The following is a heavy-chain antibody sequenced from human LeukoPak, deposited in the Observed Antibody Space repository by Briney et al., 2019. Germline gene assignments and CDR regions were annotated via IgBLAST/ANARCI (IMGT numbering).Heavy chain of an antibody. CDR2: LYYSGSA. V-gene: IGHV4-39*01. J-gene: IGHJ4*02. CDR3: ASVLETDYDFWINY. D-gene: IGHD3-3*01. Sequence: SETLSLTCTVSGGSISSPNSYWGWIRQPPGKGLEWIASLYYSGSAYHSPSLKSRVTISVDRSKNQFSLKLYSVTAADSAVYYCASVLETDYDFWINYWGQGTLVTVSS. CDR1: GGSISSPNSY.